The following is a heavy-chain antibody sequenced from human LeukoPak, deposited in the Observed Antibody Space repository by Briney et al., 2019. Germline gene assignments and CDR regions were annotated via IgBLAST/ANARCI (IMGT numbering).Heavy chain of an antibody. CDR3: ARDPEGLHSSSSGGWFDP. CDR2: IIPIFGTA. J-gene: IGHJ5*02. Sequence: SVKVSCKASGGTFSSYAISWVRQAPGQGLEWMGGIIPIFGTANYAQKFQGRVTITADKSTSTAYMELSGLRSEDTAVYYCARDPEGLHSSSSGGWFDPWGQGTLVTVSS. CDR1: GGTFSSYA. D-gene: IGHD6-13*01. V-gene: IGHV1-69*06.